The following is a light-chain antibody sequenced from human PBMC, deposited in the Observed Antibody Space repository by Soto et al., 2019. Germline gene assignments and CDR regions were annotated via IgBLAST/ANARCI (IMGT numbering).Light chain of an antibody. Sequence: EIVLTQSPGTLSLSPGERATLSCRASQIVSTTFLAWYQQKPGQAPRLLIYGSSSRAPGIPDRFSGSGSGTDFTLTISRLEPEDFAVYYCQQYGSSPMYTFDQGTKLEIK. V-gene: IGKV3-20*01. J-gene: IGKJ2*01. CDR2: GSS. CDR3: QQYGSSPMYT. CDR1: QIVSTTF.